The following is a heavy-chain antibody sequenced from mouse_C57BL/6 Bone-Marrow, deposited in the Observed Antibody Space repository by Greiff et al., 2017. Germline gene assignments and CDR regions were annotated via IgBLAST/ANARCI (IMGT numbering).Heavy chain of an antibody. V-gene: IGHV1-63*01. J-gene: IGHJ4*01. D-gene: IGHD4-1*01. Sequence: VQLQQSGAELVRPGTSVKLSCKASGFTFPNYWIGWAKQRPGHVLDLIGDIYPGGGYTNYNEKFKGKATLTADKSSSTAYMQFSSLTSEDSAIYYCARGTGNAMDYWGQGTSVTVAS. CDR2: IYPGGGYT. CDR1: GFTFPNYW. CDR3: ARGTGNAMDY.